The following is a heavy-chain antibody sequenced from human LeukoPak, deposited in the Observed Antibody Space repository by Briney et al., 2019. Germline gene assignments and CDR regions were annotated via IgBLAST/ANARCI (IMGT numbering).Heavy chain of an antibody. D-gene: IGHD3-22*01. Sequence: PSETLSLTCTVSGGSISSYYRSWIRQPAGKGLEWIGRIYTSGSTNYNPSLKSRVTMSVDTSKNQFSLKLSFVTAADTAVYYCGRVTGYMIEDYFDYWGQGTLVTVSS. J-gene: IGHJ4*02. CDR3: GRVTGYMIEDYFDY. CDR2: IYTSGST. V-gene: IGHV4-4*07. CDR1: GGSISSYY.